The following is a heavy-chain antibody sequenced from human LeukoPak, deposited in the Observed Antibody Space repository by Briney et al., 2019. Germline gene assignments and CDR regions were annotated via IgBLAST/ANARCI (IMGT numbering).Heavy chain of an antibody. J-gene: IGHJ3*02. CDR1: GFTFSSYW. CDR2: IKQDGSEK. CDR3: ASGITDDDAFDI. D-gene: IGHD3-3*01. V-gene: IGHV3-7*01. Sequence: PGGSLRLSCAASGFTFSSYWMSWVRQAPGKRLEWVANIKQDGSEKYYVDSVKGRFTISRDNAKNSLYLQMNSLRAEDTAVYYCASGITDDDAFDIWGQGTMVTVSS.